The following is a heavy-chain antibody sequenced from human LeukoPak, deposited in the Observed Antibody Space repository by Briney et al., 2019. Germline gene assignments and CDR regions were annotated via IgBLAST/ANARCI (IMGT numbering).Heavy chain of an antibody. CDR2: ISSGGGNV. Sequence: GGSLRLSCAASGFIFSSYEMNWVRQAPGKGLEWVSYISSGGGNVNYADSVKGRFLISRDNAKNSLYLQMNSLRAEDTAVYYCARRFKGAMDVWGQGTTGTVSS. CDR3: ARRFKGAMDV. CDR1: GFIFSSYE. V-gene: IGHV3-48*03. J-gene: IGHJ6*02.